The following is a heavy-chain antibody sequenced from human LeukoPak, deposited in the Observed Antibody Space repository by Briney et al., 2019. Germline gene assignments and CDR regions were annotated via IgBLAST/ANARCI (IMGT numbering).Heavy chain of an antibody. CDR3: ASATFGGAIFFDY. CDR2: INHSGST. J-gene: IGHJ4*02. CDR1: GGSFSGYY. Sequence: SETLSLTCAVYGGSFSGYYWSWIRQPPGKGLEWIGEINHSGSTNYNPSLKSRVTISVDTSKNQFSLKLSSVTAADTAVYYCASATFGGAIFFDYWGQGTLVTVSS. D-gene: IGHD3-16*01. V-gene: IGHV4-34*01.